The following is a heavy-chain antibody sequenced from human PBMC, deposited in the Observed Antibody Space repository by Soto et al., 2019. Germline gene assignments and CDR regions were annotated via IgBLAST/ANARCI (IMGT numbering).Heavy chain of an antibody. CDR2: ISGSGGST. Sequence: EVQLLESGGGLVQPGGSLRLSCTASGFTFSSYAMSWVRQAPGKGLEWVSAISGSGGSTYYADSVKGRFTISRDSSKNTLYLQMNSLRAEDTAVYYCAKESQKITLFGVVVYWGQGTLVTVSS. V-gene: IGHV3-23*01. CDR3: AKESQKITLFGVVVY. D-gene: IGHD3-3*01. CDR1: GFTFSSYA. J-gene: IGHJ4*02.